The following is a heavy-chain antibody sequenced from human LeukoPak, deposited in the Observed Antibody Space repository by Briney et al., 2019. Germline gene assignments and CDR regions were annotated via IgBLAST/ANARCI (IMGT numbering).Heavy chain of an antibody. Sequence: ESGGSLRLSCAASGFTFSSYGMHWVRQTPGKGLVWVSRINSDASVTTYADSVKGRLTISRDNSKNTLYLQMNSLRAEDTAVYYCAKKMIVVVPAAIFDYWGQGTLVTVSS. CDR3: AKKMIVVVPAAIFDY. J-gene: IGHJ4*02. D-gene: IGHD2-2*01. CDR1: GFTFSSYG. V-gene: IGHV3-NL1*01. CDR2: INSDASVT.